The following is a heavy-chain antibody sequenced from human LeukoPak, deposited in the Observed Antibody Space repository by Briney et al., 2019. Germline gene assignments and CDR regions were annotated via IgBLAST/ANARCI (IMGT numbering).Heavy chain of an antibody. V-gene: IGHV4-59*01. J-gene: IGHJ5*02. CDR1: GGSIRSYY. CDR3: ARRNPYNWFDP. D-gene: IGHD1-14*01. Sequence: PSETLSLTCTVSGGSIRSYYWSWIRQPPGKGLEWIGYISYSGSTNYNPSLKSRVTMSVDTSKNQFSLKLSSVTAADTAVYYCARRNPYNWFDPWGQGTLVTVSS. CDR2: ISYSGST.